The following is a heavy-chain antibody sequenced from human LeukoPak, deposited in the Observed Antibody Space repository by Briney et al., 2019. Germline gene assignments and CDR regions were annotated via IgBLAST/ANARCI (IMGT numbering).Heavy chain of an antibody. Sequence: GGSLRLSCAASGFTFSSYWMSWVRQAPGKGLDWVANIKQDGSEKYYADSVKGRFAISRDNAKNSVYLQMNSLRAEDTAVYYCARYWSGGSCYDYWGQGTLVTVSS. CDR3: ARYWSGGSCYDY. V-gene: IGHV3-7*01. CDR2: IKQDGSEK. J-gene: IGHJ4*02. CDR1: GFTFSSYW. D-gene: IGHD2-15*01.